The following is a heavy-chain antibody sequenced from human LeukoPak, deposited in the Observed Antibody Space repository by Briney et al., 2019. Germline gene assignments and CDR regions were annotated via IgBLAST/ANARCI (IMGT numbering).Heavy chain of an antibody. CDR1: GGSFSGYY. V-gene: IGHV4-34*01. CDR3: AYSTSVAGNI. Sequence: MSSETLSLTCAVYGGSFSGYYWSWIRKPPGKGLEWIGEINHSGSTNYNPSLKSRVTISVDTSKNQFSLKLSSVTAADTAVYYRAYSTSVAGNIWGQGTLVTVSS. J-gene: IGHJ4*02. D-gene: IGHD6-19*01. CDR2: INHSGST.